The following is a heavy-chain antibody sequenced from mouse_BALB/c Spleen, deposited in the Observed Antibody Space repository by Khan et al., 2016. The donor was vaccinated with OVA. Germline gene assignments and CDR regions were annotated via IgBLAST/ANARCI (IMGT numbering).Heavy chain of an antibody. CDR1: GFSFRDYY. Sequence: EVELVESGGGLVKPGGSLKLSCAASGFSFRDYYMYWIRQTPEERLEWVATISDGGGSTYYPDSVTGRFTISRDTAENNLYLQLRSLKSADTAKCYCARAGYGGFAYWGQGTLVTVSA. CDR2: ISDGGGST. CDR3: ARAGYGGFAY. V-gene: IGHV5-4*02. J-gene: IGHJ3*01. D-gene: IGHD1-1*02.